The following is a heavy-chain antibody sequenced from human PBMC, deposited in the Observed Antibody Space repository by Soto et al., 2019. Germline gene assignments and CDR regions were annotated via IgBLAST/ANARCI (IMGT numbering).Heavy chain of an antibody. CDR1: GGSISTVGHY. Sequence: SETLSLTCSVSGGSISTVGHYWTWTRQPPGKGLESIGSIYHTGSTYYSKSLRSRLTMSVDTSKSQFSLRLSSVTAADTAVYYCARASGTLRIRYCDYWGQGSLVTVSS. CDR2: IYHTGST. CDR3: ARASGTLRIRYCDY. J-gene: IGHJ4*02. D-gene: IGHD1-26*01. V-gene: IGHV4-31*03.